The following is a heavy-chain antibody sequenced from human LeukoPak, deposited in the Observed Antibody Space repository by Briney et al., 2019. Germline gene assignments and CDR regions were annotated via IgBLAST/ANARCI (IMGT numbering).Heavy chain of an antibody. Sequence: GGSLRLSCVASGFTFTNYWMSWVRQAPGKGLEWVASLRQDASEIHYVDSVEGRFTISRDNAQRSVFLQMNRLRVEDTAVYYCARGGYYRYDYWGQRTLVTVSS. V-gene: IGHV3-7*01. CDR2: LRQDASEI. CDR3: ARGGYYRYDY. D-gene: IGHD2-21*01. J-gene: IGHJ4*02. CDR1: GFTFTNYW.